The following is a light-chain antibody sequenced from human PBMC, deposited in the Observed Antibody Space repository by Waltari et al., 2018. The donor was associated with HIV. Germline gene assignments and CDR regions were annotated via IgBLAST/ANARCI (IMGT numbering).Light chain of an antibody. CDR3: AAWGDSLTSFV. J-gene: IGLJ1*01. V-gene: IGLV1-47*01. CDR1: SSNIGSNY. Sequence: QSVLTQQPSASATPGQRVTISSSGSSSNIGSNYVYWYQHLPGTAPKLLIYRNNQRPSGVPDRFSGSKSGTSASLAISGLRSEDEADYYCAAWGDSLTSFVFGTGTKVTVL. CDR2: RNN.